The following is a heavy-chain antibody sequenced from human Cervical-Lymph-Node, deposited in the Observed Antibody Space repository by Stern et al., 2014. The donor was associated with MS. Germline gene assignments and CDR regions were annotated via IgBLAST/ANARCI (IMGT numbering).Heavy chain of an antibody. V-gene: IGHV3-7*01. D-gene: IGHD3-10*01. CDR2: IKEDGSER. J-gene: IGHJ4*02. CDR1: GFTFSTYW. Sequence: EVQLVESGGGLVQPGGSLRLSCAASGFTFSTYWMTWVRQAPGKGLEWVANIKEDGSERYYVDSVKGRFTISRDHAKHAVHLQMNSLRAEDTAVYYCARESPADHKRTLPRGVLTYKAYFDYWGQGTLVTVSS. CDR3: ARESPADHKRTLPRGVLTYKAYFDY.